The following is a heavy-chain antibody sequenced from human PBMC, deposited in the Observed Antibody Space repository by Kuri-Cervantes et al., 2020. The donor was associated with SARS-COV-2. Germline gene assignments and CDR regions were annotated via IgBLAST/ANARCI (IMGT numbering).Heavy chain of an antibody. J-gene: IGHJ4*02. V-gene: IGHV1-18*01. Sequence: ASVKVSCKAPETTFPNYDINWVRQATGQGLEWMGWISAYNGNTNYAQKLQGRVTMTTDTSTSTAYMELRSLRSDDTAVYYCTTLIDYWGQGALVTVSS. CDR2: ISAYNGNT. CDR3: TTLIDY. CDR1: ETTFPNYD.